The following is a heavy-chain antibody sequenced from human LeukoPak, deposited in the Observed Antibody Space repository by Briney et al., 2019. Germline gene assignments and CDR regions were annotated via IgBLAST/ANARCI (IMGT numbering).Heavy chain of an antibody. D-gene: IGHD2-2*01. Sequence: ASVKVSCKVSGYTLTELSMHWVRQAPGKGLEWMGGFDPEDGETIYAQKFQGRVTMTEDTSTDTAYMELSSLRSEDTAVYYCQFYLIEVVPAVGGRVDYGAREPLVTVSS. CDR2: FDPEDGET. V-gene: IGHV1-24*01. J-gene: IGHJ4*02. CDR3: QFYLIEVVPAVGGRVDY. CDR1: GYTLTELS.